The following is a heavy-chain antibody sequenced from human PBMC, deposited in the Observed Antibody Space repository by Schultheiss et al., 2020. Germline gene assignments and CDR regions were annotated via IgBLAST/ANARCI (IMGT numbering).Heavy chain of an antibody. CDR3: ASSYGHRGRFDY. CDR1: GGSISSGGYY. D-gene: IGHD3-10*01. V-gene: IGHV4-31*03. CDR2: IYYSGST. Sequence: SETLSLTCTVSGGSISSGGYYWSWIRQHPGKGLEWIGYIYYSGSTNYNPSLKSRVTISVDTSKNQFSLKLSSVTAADTAVYYCASSYGHRGRFDYWGQGTLVTVSS. J-gene: IGHJ4*02.